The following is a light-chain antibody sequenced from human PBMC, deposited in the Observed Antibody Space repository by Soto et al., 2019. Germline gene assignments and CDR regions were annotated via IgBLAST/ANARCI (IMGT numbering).Light chain of an antibody. J-gene: IGLJ1*01. CDR3: AACDGSLSAYV. CDR2: NNN. V-gene: IGLV1-44*01. CDR1: SSNIGSNT. Sequence: QSVLTQPPSASGTPGQRVTISCSGSSSNIGSNTGNWYQQLPGTAPKLLIYNNNQRPSGVPDRFSGSKSGTSASLAISGLQSEDEADYYCAACDGSLSAYVFGTGTKLTVL.